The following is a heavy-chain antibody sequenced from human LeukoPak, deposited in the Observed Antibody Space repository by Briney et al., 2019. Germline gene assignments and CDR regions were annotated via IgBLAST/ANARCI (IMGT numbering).Heavy chain of an antibody. Sequence: GGSLRLSCAAYGFSVISNYMNWDRQAPGKGLEWAFLIYGDDDTYYADSVKGRFIISRNNTKDTLHLQMNSLRAEDTAIYYCARGVTVRGGPFDIWGQGTMVTVSS. CDR2: IYGDDDT. J-gene: IGHJ3*02. V-gene: IGHV3-53*01. D-gene: IGHD2-21*02. CDR1: GFSVISNY. CDR3: ARGVTVRGGPFDI.